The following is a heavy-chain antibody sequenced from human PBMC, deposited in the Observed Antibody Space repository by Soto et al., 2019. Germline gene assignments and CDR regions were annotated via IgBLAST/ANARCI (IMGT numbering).Heavy chain of an antibody. CDR3: ARWDYYDSSGYPGPFGAFDI. Sequence: LRLSCAASGFTVSSNYMSWVRQAPGKGLEWVSVIYSGGSTYYADSVKGRFTISRDNSKNTLYLQMNSLRAEDTAVYYCARWDYYDSSGYPGPFGAFDIWGQGTMVTVSS. J-gene: IGHJ3*02. D-gene: IGHD3-22*01. V-gene: IGHV3-53*01. CDR1: GFTVSSNY. CDR2: IYSGGST.